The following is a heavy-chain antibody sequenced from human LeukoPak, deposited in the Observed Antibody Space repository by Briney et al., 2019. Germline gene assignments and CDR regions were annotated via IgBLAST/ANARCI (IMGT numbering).Heavy chain of an antibody. J-gene: IGHJ4*02. Sequence: SETLSLTCTVSGGSISSYYWSWIRQPPGKGLEWIGYIYYSGSTNYNPSLKSRVTISVDTSKNQFSLKLSSVTAADTAVYYCARETYSKIDYWGQGTLVTVSS. CDR3: ARETYSKIDY. CDR1: GGSISSYY. CDR2: IYYSGST. D-gene: IGHD6-13*01. V-gene: IGHV4-59*12.